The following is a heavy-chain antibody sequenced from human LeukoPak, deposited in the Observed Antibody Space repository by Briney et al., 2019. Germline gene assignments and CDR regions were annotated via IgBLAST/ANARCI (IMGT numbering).Heavy chain of an antibody. Sequence: SETLSLTCTVSGGSISPYYWSWIRQPPGKGLEWIGYIYSSGTTNYNPSLKSRVTISVDTSKNQFSLKLSSVTAADTAVYYCARSRNVLLWFGENWFDPWGQGTLVTVSS. CDR1: GGSISPYY. D-gene: IGHD3-10*01. CDR2: IYSSGTT. V-gene: IGHV4-59*12. J-gene: IGHJ5*02. CDR3: ARSRNVLLWFGENWFDP.